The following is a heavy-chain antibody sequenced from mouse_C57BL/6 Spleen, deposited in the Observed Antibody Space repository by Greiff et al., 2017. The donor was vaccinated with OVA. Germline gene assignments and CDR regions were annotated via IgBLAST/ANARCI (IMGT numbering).Heavy chain of an antibody. CDR1: GYTFTSYW. Sequence: VQLQQPGAELVMPGASVKLSCKASGYTFTSYWMHWVKQRPGQGLEWIGEIDPSDSYTNYSQKFKGKSTLTVDKSSSTAYMQLSSLTSEDSAVYYCARGDYYGSSYVRYFDYWGQGTTLTVSS. CDR2: IDPSDSYT. J-gene: IGHJ2*01. D-gene: IGHD1-1*01. V-gene: IGHV1-69*01. CDR3: ARGDYYGSSYVRYFDY.